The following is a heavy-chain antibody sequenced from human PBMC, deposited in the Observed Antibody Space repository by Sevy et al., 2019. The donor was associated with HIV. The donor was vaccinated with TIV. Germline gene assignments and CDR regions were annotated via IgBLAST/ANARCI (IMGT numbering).Heavy chain of an antibody. Sequence: GGSLRLSCAASGFTFSDYYMSWIRQAPGKGLEWVSYISSSGSTIYYADSVKCRFTISRDNAKNSLYLQMNSLRAEDTAVYYCARDARLRLGELSLYLFDYWGQGTLVTVSS. CDR2: ISSSGSTI. CDR1: GFTFSDYY. J-gene: IGHJ4*02. CDR3: ARDARLRLGELSLYLFDY. D-gene: IGHD3-16*02. V-gene: IGHV3-11*01.